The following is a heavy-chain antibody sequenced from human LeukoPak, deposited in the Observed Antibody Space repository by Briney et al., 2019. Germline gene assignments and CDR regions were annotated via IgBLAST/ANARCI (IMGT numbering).Heavy chain of an antibody. D-gene: IGHD4-23*01. V-gene: IGHV4-39*01. CDR2: IYYSDST. CDR3: TRGPEVTPNY. CDR1: GRSISSSSYY. Sequence: ADAQSLTCTLSGRSISSSSYYWAWIRQPPGKGLQWIGRIYYSDSTYYHPSLKSRVPISVDTSNNLFTLKPSAVTASDSVVYYCTRGPEVTPNYWGQGRLVTVSS. J-gene: IGHJ4*02.